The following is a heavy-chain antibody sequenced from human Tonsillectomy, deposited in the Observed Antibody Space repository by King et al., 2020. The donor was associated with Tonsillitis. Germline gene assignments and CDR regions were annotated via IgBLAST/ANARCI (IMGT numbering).Heavy chain of an antibody. J-gene: IGHJ4*02. CDR1: GFTFGDYA. V-gene: IGHV3-49*03. Sequence: QLVQSGGGLVQPGRSLRLSCTTSGFTFGDYAISWFRQAPGMGLEWVGFIRSTSYGGTTQYAASVKGRFSISRDDSKSIAYLQMNSLKTDDTAMYYCARDGLAYTSSWYPTYYFYYWGQGTLVTVSS. CDR3: ARDGLAYTSSWYPTYYFYY. D-gene: IGHD6-13*01. CDR2: IRSTSYGGTT.